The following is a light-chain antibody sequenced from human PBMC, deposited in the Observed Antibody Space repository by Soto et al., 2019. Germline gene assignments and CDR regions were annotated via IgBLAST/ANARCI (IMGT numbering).Light chain of an antibody. V-gene: IGLV1-44*01. CDR2: SNS. CDR3: ALWDDSLNGVV. Sequence: QSVLTQPPSASGTPGQRVTISCSGSSSNIGSNTVNWYQHLPGTAPKLLIYSNSQRPSGVPDRFSGSKSDTSASLAIYGLQSEDEADYYCALWDDSLNGVVFGGGTKLTVL. J-gene: IGLJ2*01. CDR1: SSNIGSNT.